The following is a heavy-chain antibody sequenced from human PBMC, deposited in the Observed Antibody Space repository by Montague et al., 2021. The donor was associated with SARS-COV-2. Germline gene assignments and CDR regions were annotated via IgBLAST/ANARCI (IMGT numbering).Heavy chain of an antibody. Sequence: SETLSLTCGVYGGSFGDDHWSWIRQPPGKGLEWIGDIRQSGSTNYNPSLKGRVTISVDTSRNQFSLKLTSVTAADTAVYFCARGHLSVSMIVVVFTSASYYFDYWGQGALVTVSS. D-gene: IGHD3-22*01. CDR3: ARGHLSVSMIVVVFTSASYYFDY. CDR1: GGSFGDDH. V-gene: IGHV4-34*01. CDR2: IRQSGST. J-gene: IGHJ4*02.